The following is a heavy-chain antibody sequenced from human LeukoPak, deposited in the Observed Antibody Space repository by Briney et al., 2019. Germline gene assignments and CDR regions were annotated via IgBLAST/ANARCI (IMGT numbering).Heavy chain of an antibody. D-gene: IGHD3-22*01. CDR2: INPNSGGT. CDR1: GYTFTGYY. Sequence: ASVKVSCKASGYTFTGYYMHWVRQAPGQGLEWMGWINPNSGGTNCAQMFQGRVTMTRDTSINPAYIDLSGLRSDDTAVYYCAKGGGYYDSSGCHFDFWGQGTLVTVSS. V-gene: IGHV1-2*02. J-gene: IGHJ4*02. CDR3: AKGGGYYDSSGCHFDF.